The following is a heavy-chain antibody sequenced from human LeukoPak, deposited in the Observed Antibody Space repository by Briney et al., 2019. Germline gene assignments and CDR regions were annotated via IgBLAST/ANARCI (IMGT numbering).Heavy chain of an antibody. CDR2: INSDGSST. CDR3: TTSRGSRYGYRALELPPTPVD. V-gene: IGHV3-74*01. Sequence: GGSLRLSCAASGFTFSSYWMHWVRQAPGKGLVWVSRINSDGSSTTYADSVRGRFTISRVNAKNSLYLQMNSLRDEDTAVYYCTTSRGSRYGYRALELPPTPVDWGQGTLVTVSS. J-gene: IGHJ4*02. D-gene: IGHD5-18*01. CDR1: GFTFSSYW.